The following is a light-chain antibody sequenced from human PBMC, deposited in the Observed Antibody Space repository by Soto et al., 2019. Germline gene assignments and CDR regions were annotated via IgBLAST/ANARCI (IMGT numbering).Light chain of an antibody. V-gene: IGLV2-14*01. CDR3: TSSTSDSLYV. CDR1: SSDVGGSKY. J-gene: IGLJ1*01. Sequence: QSALTQPASVSVSPGQSITISCTGTSSDVGGSKYVSWYQQYPGKVPKPLINKVNNRPSGVSNRFSGSKSGNTASLNISGLLAEDEADYFCTSSTSDSLYVFGSGTKVTVL. CDR2: KVN.